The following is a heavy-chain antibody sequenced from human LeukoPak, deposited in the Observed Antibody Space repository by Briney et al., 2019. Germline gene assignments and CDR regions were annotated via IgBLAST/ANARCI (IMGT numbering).Heavy chain of an antibody. CDR3: AGGVHLSTFNYLDP. CDR1: GFTSDDDA. Sequence: QPGGSLRLSCAASGFTSDDDAMHWLRQAPGKGLEWVAVIWYDASNKYYVDSVKGRFTISRDNSKKTLYLQMNSLRDDDTAVYYCAGGVHLSTFNYLDPWGQGTLVIVSS. J-gene: IGHJ5*02. CDR2: IWYDASNK. D-gene: IGHD1-7*01. V-gene: IGHV3-33*08.